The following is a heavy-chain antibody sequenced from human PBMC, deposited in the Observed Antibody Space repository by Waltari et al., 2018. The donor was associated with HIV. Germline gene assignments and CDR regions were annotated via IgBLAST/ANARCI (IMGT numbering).Heavy chain of an antibody. V-gene: IGHV1-24*01. J-gene: IGHJ3*02. CDR3: ATPEGSSDAFDI. Sequence: QVQLVQSGAEVKKPGASVQDSCKVSGYTIPALSIPWVQRAPGKGIGWMGGFDPEDGETIYAQKFQGRVTMTEDTSTDTAYMELSSLRSEDTAVYYCATPEGSSDAFDIWGQGTMVTVSS. CDR2: FDPEDGET. CDR1: GYTIPALS. D-gene: IGHD1-26*01.